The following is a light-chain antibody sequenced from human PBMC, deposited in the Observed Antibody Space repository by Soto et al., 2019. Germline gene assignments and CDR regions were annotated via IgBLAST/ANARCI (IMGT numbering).Light chain of an antibody. J-gene: IGKJ1*01. CDR1: RDVGSD. CDR3: LQDYGDSWT. Sequence: TQMTQSPLSLSASVGEKIIITCRASRDVGSDVSWYQQKPGQAPKLVIYAASNLYTGVPSRFSGRRSGTEFTLTISCLQPEVFASYYCLQDYGDSWTFGLGNKVEIE. CDR2: AAS. V-gene: IGKV1-6*01.